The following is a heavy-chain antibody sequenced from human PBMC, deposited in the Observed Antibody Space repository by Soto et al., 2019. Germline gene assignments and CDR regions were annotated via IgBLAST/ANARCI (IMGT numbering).Heavy chain of an antibody. D-gene: IGHD3-22*01. CDR2: IYHSGTT. Sequence: VTLSLTCAVSGFSISSGYFWGWIRQPPGKGPEWLGSIYHSGTTYYNPSVKGRVTISVDTSKNQFSLKMSSVTAADTAVYYCARDSSGYYWFDPWGQGTLVTVSS. V-gene: IGHV4-38-2*02. J-gene: IGHJ5*02. CDR1: GFSISSGYF. CDR3: ARDSSGYYWFDP.